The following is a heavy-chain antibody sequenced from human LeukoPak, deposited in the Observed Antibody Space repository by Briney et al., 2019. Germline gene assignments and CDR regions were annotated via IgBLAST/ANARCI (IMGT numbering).Heavy chain of an antibody. CDR2: ILPGGGDT. J-gene: IGHJ4*02. Sequence: PGVSVTLSCAASRFTFSSYAMTGVPRSPGKGLEGVSTILPGGGDTYYADSVKGPLTTSRDTSKNTLYLQMNTLRVEDTAVYYRAKAWPAAGTFDSWGQGSLVTVSS. CDR3: AKAWPAAGTFDS. CDR1: RFTFSSYA. D-gene: IGHD6-13*01. V-gene: IGHV3-23*01.